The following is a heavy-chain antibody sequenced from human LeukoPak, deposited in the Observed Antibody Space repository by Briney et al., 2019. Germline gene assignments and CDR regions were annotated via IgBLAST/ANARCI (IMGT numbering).Heavy chain of an antibody. D-gene: IGHD6-6*01. CDR3: AKSGLSTSAARQLDY. CDR1: GFTFGNYV. Sequence: GGSLRLSCAASGFTFGNYVMTWVRQAPGKGLDRVSTIDDTGSHTDYADSVKGRFTISRDNSKNTLYLQMNSLRAEDTAVYFCAKSGLSTSAARQLDYWGQGTLVTVSS. CDR2: IDDTGSHT. V-gene: IGHV3-23*01. J-gene: IGHJ4*02.